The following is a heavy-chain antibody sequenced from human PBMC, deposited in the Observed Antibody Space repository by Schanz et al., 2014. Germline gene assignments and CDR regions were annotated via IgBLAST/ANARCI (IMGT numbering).Heavy chain of an antibody. J-gene: IGHJ2*01. V-gene: IGHV3-23*04. Sequence: VQLVESGGGVVQPGGSLRLSCAASGFTFSSYAMSWVRQAPGKGLVWVSRIKSDGSSTSYADSVKGRFTISRDNSKNTLYLQMNSLRAEDTAIYYCAKDAPYPFDLWGRGTLITVSS. CDR1: GFTFSSYA. CDR3: AKDAPYPFDL. CDR2: IKSDGSST.